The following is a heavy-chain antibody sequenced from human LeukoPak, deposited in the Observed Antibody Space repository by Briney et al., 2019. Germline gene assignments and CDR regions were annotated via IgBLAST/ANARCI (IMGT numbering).Heavy chain of an antibody. CDR2: IYHSGST. CDR1: GGSISSYY. D-gene: IGHD1-14*01. Sequence: SETLSLTCTVSGGSISSYYWSWIQQPPGKGLEWIGTIYHSGSTYYNPSLKSRVTISVDTSKNQFSLNLTSLTAADTAVYYCARDRKYYYHMDVWGKGTTVTVSS. J-gene: IGHJ6*03. CDR3: ARDRKYYYHMDV. V-gene: IGHV4-59*12.